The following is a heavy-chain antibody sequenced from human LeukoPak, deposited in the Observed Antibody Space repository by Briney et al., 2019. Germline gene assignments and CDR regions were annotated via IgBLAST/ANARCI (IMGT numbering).Heavy chain of an antibody. CDR1: GGSVSRGSYY. Sequence: PSETLSLTCTVSGGSVSRGSYYWSWIRQPPGKGLEWIGYIHYSGSTNYNPSLKSRVTISVDTSKNQFSLKVGSVTAADTAVYYCAREIPGIVGATYFDSWGQGTLVTVSS. V-gene: IGHV4-61*01. CDR2: IHYSGST. CDR3: AREIPGIVGATYFDS. D-gene: IGHD1-26*01. J-gene: IGHJ4*02.